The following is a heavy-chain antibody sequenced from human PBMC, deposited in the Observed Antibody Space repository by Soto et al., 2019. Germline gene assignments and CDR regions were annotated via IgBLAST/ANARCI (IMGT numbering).Heavy chain of an antibody. J-gene: IGHJ4*02. Sequence: QLQLRESGPGLVKPSETLSLTCTVSGGSISSSSYYWGWIRQPPGKGLEWIGSIYYSGSTYYNPSLKSRVTISVDTSKNQFSLKLSSVTAADTAVYYCARHVYSGYDFFDYWGQGTLVTVSS. CDR3: ARHVYSGYDFFDY. CDR1: GGSISSSSYY. D-gene: IGHD5-12*01. CDR2: IYYSGST. V-gene: IGHV4-39*01.